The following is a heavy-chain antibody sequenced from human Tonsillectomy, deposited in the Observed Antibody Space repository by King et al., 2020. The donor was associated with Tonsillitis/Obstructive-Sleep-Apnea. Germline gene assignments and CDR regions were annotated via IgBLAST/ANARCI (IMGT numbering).Heavy chain of an antibody. CDR2: INPHSGRT. D-gene: IGHD4-11*01. CDR3: ARDGHSDYVDAFDV. Sequence: QLVQSGAEVKKPGASVKVSCKASGYGFIGYYIHWVRQAPGPGLEWVGLINPHSGRTHFSQRFQGRFTMTRDTSISTVPIELTNLTPDDTAMYFCARDGHSDYVDAFDVWGQGKLVSVSS. CDR1: GYGFIGYY. J-gene: IGHJ3*01. V-gene: IGHV1-2*06.